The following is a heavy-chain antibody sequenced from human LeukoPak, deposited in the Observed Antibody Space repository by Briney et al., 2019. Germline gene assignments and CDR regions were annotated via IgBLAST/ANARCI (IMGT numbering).Heavy chain of an antibody. Sequence: GESLKISCKGSGYSFTSYWIGWVRQMPGKGLKWMGIIYPGDSDTRYSPSFQGQVTISADKSISTAYLQWSSLKASDTAMYYCARGASSSWYNNWFDPWGQGTLVTVSS. CDR3: ARGASSSWYNNWFDP. J-gene: IGHJ5*02. V-gene: IGHV5-51*01. CDR1: GYSFTSYW. CDR2: IYPGDSDT. D-gene: IGHD6-13*01.